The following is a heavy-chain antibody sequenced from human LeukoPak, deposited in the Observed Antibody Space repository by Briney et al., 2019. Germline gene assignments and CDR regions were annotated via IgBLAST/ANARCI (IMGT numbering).Heavy chain of an antibody. CDR2: INSDVSST. V-gene: IGHV3-74*01. Sequence: GGSLRLSCAASGFTFSSYAMSWVRQAPGKGLVWVSRINSDVSSTSYADSVKGRFTISRDNAKNTLYLQMNSLRAEDTAVYYCARGKHTAAIPDYWGQGTLVTVSS. D-gene: IGHD6-13*01. CDR1: GFTFSSYA. J-gene: IGHJ4*02. CDR3: ARGKHTAAIPDY.